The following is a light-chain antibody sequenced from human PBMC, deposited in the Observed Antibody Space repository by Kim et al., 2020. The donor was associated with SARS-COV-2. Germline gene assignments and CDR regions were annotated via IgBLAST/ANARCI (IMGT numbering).Light chain of an antibody. V-gene: IGLV1-47*01. Sequence: ELTQPPSASGTPGQRVTISCSGSSSNIGSNYVYCYQQLPGTAPKLLIYRNNQRPSGVPDRFSGSKSGTSASLAISGLRSEDEADYYCAAWDDSLSGWVFGGGTQLTVL. J-gene: IGLJ3*02. CDR3: AAWDDSLSGWV. CDR2: RNN. CDR1: SSNIGSNY.